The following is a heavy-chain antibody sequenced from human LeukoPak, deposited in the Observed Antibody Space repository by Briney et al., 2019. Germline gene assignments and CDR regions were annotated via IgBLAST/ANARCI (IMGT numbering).Heavy chain of an antibody. CDR2: ISWNSGSI. CDR3: AKGGYYDILTGYYGLDY. Sequence: GRSLRLSCAASGFTFDDYAMHWVRQAPGKGLEWVSGISWNSGSIGYAGSVKGRFTISRDNAKNSLYLQMNSLRAEDTALYYCAKGGYYDILTGYYGLDYWGQGTLVTVSS. J-gene: IGHJ4*02. D-gene: IGHD3-9*01. V-gene: IGHV3-9*01. CDR1: GFTFDDYA.